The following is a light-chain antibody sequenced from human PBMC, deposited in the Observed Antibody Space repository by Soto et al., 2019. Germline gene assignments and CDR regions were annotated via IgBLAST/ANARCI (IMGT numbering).Light chain of an antibody. CDR2: EVT. CDR3: SSYTSSSTPV. V-gene: IGLV2-14*01. Sequence: QSALTQPASVSGSPGQSITISCTGTRSDVVGYNYVSWYQQHPGKAPKLMIYEVTNRPSGVSNRFSGSKSGNTASLTISGLQAEDEADYYCSSYTSSSTPVFGGGTKLTVL. J-gene: IGLJ3*02. CDR1: RSDVVGYNY.